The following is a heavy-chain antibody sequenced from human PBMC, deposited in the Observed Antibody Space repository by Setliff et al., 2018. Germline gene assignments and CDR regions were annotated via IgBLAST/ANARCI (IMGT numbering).Heavy chain of an antibody. V-gene: IGHV3-23*01. CDR1: GFTFSGYY. Sequence: SLRLSCAASGFTFSGYYMQWVRQALGKGLEWVSGVSGSGVNTFYADSVKGRFTVSRDNAMDTLFLQMNGLTTDDTAKYFCAKDRWGYADPWGQGTLVTVSS. CDR2: VSGSGVNT. J-gene: IGHJ5*02. D-gene: IGHD2-2*01. CDR3: AKDRWGYADP.